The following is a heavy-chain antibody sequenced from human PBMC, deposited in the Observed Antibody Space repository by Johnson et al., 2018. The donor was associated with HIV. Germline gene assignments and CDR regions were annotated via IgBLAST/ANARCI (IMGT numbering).Heavy chain of an antibody. D-gene: IGHD2-21*02. CDR3: AKVGHCRGDCNFEVLEDLFDV. CDR1: GFSFSNYW. Sequence: VQLVESGGGLVQPGGSLRLSCVVSGFSFSNYWMEWVRQAPGKGLVWVSRIQSDGSSTTYAVSVRGRFTISRDHSRNTLFLQMDSLKTEETAVFYCAKVGHCRGDCNFEVLEDLFDVWGRGTMVTVSS. J-gene: IGHJ3*01. V-gene: IGHV3-74*03. CDR2: IQSDGSST.